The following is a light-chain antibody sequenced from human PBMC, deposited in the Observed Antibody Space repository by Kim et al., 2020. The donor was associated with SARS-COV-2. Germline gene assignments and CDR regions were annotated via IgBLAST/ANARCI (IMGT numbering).Light chain of an antibody. V-gene: IGKV1-39*01. CDR2: AAS. CDR3: QQSYSSPQT. Sequence: DIQMTQSPSSLSASIGDRVTITCRASQSISSYLHWYQQKPGKAPKLLIYAASNLQSGVPSNFSGSGSGTDFTLTISSLQPEDFATYYCQQSYSSPQTFGQGTKVEIK. J-gene: IGKJ1*01. CDR1: QSISSY.